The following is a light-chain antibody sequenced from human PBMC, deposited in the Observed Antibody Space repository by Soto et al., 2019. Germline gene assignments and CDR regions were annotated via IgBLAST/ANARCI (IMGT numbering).Light chain of an antibody. CDR3: QQYKTYTYT. CDR2: RAS. V-gene: IGKV1-5*03. Sequence: DIQMTQSPSTLSASVGDRVTITCRASPSIDRWLAWYQQKPGKAPKLLIYRASSLESGVPSRFSGSGSGTDFTLTISSLQPDDFTTYDCQQYKTYTYTFAQGTKLEIK. CDR1: PSIDRW. J-gene: IGKJ2*01.